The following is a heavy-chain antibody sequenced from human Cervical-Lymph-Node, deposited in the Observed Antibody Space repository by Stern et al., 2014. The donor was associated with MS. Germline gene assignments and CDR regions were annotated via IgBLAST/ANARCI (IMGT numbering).Heavy chain of an antibody. CDR2: INPSGGST. J-gene: IGHJ4*02. CDR3: AREHTAMGFGY. CDR1: GYTFTSYY. V-gene: IGHV1-46*01. Sequence: VQLVESGAEVTKPGASVKVSCKASGYTFTSYYIHWVRQAPGQGLEWMGIINPSGGSTSYAQKFQCRVTLTRDTSTSTVYMELNSLRSEDTAVYYCAREHTAMGFGYWGQGTPVTVSS. D-gene: IGHD5-18*01.